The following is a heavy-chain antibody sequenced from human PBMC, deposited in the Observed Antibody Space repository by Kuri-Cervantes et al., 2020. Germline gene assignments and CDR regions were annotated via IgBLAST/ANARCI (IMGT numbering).Heavy chain of an antibody. V-gene: IGHV3-23*01. Sequence: GGSLRLSCAASGFTFSSFSMTWVRQTPGKGLEWVSAISNNGADTFYADSVRGRFTISRDNSKNTLYLQMNSLRAEDTAVYYCARGPTGGVGGVNFYGMDVWGQGTTVTVSS. J-gene: IGHJ6*02. CDR2: ISNNGADT. CDR3: ARGPTGGVGGVNFYGMDV. CDR1: GFTFSSFS. D-gene: IGHD3-16*01.